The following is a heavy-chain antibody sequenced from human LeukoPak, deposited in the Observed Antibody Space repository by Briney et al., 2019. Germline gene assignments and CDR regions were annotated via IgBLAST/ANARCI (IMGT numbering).Heavy chain of an antibody. CDR2: IYYSGST. V-gene: IGHV4-39*07. CDR1: GGSISSSSYY. CDR3: ASRGLRFLEWLHSYYFDY. Sequence: SETLSLTCTVSGGSISSSSYYWGWIRQPPGKGLEWIGSIYYSGSTYYNPSLKSRVTISVDTSKNQSSLKLSSVTAADTAVYYCASRGLRFLEWLHSYYFDYWGQGTLVTVSS. D-gene: IGHD3-3*01. J-gene: IGHJ4*02.